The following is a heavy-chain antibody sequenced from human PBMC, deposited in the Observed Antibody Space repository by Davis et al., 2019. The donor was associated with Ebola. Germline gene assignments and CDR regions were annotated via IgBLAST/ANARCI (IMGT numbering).Heavy chain of an antibody. Sequence: GESLKISCAASGFTFSSYTMNWVRQAPGKGLEWVSSISSSSSYIYYADSVKGRFTISRDNAKNSLYLQMNSLRADDTSIYFCSRLEGTAFDHWGQGALVTVSS. V-gene: IGHV3-21*01. D-gene: IGHD5-18*01. CDR1: GFTFSSYT. CDR2: ISSSSSYI. CDR3: SRLEGTAFDH. J-gene: IGHJ4*02.